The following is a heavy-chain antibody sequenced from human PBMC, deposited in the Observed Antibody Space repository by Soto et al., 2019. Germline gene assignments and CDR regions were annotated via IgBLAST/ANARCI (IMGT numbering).Heavy chain of an antibody. Sequence: PHTNTVYGGTIIGYYWSWISQPRCNVPEWIGEITHSGSTNYNPSLKSRVTISVDTSKNQSSLKLSSVTAADTAVYYCARAEIVEMATTPKNCFDPCGQGTLPTVSS. J-gene: IGHJ5*02. CDR2: ITHSGST. CDR1: GGTIIGYY. D-gene: IGHD3-22*01. CDR3: ARAEIVEMATTPKNCFDP. V-gene: IGHV4-34*01.